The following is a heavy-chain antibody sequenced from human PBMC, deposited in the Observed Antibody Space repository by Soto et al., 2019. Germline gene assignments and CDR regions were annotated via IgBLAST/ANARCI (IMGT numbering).Heavy chain of an antibody. Sequence: GGSLRLSCAASGFTFSSYEMNWVRQAPGKGLEWVSYISSSGSTIYYADSVKGRFTISRDNAKNSLYLQMNSLRAEDTAVYYCARGRGGLVLPDARGAFDIWGQGTMVTVSS. CDR3: ARGRGGLVLPDARGAFDI. CDR1: GFTFSSYE. CDR2: ISSSGSTI. D-gene: IGHD2-2*01. V-gene: IGHV3-48*03. J-gene: IGHJ3*02.